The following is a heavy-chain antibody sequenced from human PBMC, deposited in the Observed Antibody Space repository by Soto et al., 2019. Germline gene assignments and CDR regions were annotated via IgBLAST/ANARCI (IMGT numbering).Heavy chain of an antibody. CDR1: GFTFRSYV. J-gene: IGHJ6*02. CDR3: ARAGCDGGSCYTLVGLRYGMDV. Sequence: QVQLVESGGGVVQPGRSLRLSCVASGFTFRSYVMYWVRQAPGKGLEWVAVISYDGNNKYYADSVKGRFTISRDNSKMTLYMQMNGLRAEDRAVYYCARAGCDGGSCYTLVGLRYGMDVWGQGTTVTVSS. CDR2: ISYDGNNK. D-gene: IGHD2-15*01. V-gene: IGHV3-30-3*01.